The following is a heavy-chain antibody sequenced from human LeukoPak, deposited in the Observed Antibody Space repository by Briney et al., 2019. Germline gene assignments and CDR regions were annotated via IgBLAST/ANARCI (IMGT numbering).Heavy chain of an antibody. D-gene: IGHD6-19*01. J-gene: IGHJ4*02. CDR2: IKQDGSEK. CDR3: ARVRWYSSGWYFDY. CDR1: GFTFSSYW. Sequence: GGSLRLSCAASGFTFSSYWMSWVRQAPGKGLEWVANIKQDGSEKYYVDSVKGRFTISRDNAKSSLYLQMNSLRAEDTAVYYCARVRWYSSGWYFDYWGQGTLVTVSS. V-gene: IGHV3-7*03.